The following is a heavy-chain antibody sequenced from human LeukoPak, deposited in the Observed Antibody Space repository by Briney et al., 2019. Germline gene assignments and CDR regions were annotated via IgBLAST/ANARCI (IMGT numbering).Heavy chain of an antibody. D-gene: IGHD2-2*01. CDR2: IYYSGST. CDR3: ARYRALYCSSTSCSPDPFFDY. J-gene: IGHJ4*02. Sequence: PSETLSLTCTVSGGSISSYYWSWIRQPPGKGLEWIGYIYYSGSTNYNPSLKSRVTISVDTSKNQFSLKLSSVTAADTAVYYCARYRALYCSSTSCSPDPFFDYWGQGTLVTVSS. CDR1: GGSISSYY. V-gene: IGHV4-59*01.